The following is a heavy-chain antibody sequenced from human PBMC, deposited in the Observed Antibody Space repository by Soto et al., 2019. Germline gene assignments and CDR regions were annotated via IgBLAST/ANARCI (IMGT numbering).Heavy chain of an antibody. D-gene: IGHD6-25*01. Sequence: GASVKVSCKASGYTFTSYDINWVRQATGQGLEWMGWMNPNSGNTGYAQKFQGRVTMTRNTSISTAYMELSSLRSEDTAVYYCARGRKAAGYYYYYPIYYYYYMDVWGKGTTVTVSS. CDR3: ARGRKAAGYYYYYPIYYYYYMDV. J-gene: IGHJ6*03. CDR1: GYTFTSYD. V-gene: IGHV1-8*01. CDR2: MNPNSGNT.